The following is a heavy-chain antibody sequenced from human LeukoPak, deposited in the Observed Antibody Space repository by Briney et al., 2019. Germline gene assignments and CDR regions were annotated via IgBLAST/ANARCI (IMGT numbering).Heavy chain of an antibody. V-gene: IGHV3-53*01. CDR1: GFTFSSNY. J-gene: IGHJ4*02. CDR2: IYSGGST. CDR3: ARNSWKRYDYAQD. D-gene: IGHD3-16*01. Sequence: GGSLRLSCAASGFTFSSNYMSWVRQAPGKGLEWVSVIYSGGSTYYADSVKGRFTISRDNSKNTLYLQMNSLRAEDTAVYYCARNSWKRYDYAQDWGQGTLVTVSS.